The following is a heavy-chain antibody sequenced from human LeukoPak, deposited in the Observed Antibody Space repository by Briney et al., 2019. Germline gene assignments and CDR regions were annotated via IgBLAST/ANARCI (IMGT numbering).Heavy chain of an antibody. D-gene: IGHD6-13*01. V-gene: IGHV3-23*01. CDR2: ISGNGGST. CDR1: GFTFSSYA. Sequence: TGGSLRLSCAASGFTFSSYAMSWVRQAPGKGLEWVSTISGNGGSTYYADSVKGRFTISRDNSKNTLYLQMNSLRAEDTAVYYCAKAPYSSSLHFDYWGQGTLVTVSS. CDR3: AKAPYSSSLHFDY. J-gene: IGHJ4*02.